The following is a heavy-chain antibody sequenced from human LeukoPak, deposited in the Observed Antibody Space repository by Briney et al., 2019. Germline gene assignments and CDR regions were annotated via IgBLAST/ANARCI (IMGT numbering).Heavy chain of an antibody. J-gene: IGHJ4*02. Sequence: GASVKVSCKASGYTFTHYYMHWVRQARGQGLEWMGRIDGETGNTRYAQNFQGRVSMTRDTSTSTVCMELSSLRFEDTAVYYCARDPGGNYFGPGTHFAYWGQGALVTVSS. CDR2: IDGETGNT. CDR3: ARDPGGNYFGPGTHFAY. CDR1: GYTFTHYY. D-gene: IGHD3-10*01. V-gene: IGHV1-46*01.